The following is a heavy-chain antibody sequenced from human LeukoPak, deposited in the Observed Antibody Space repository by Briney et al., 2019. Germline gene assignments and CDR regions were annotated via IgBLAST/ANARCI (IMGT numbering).Heavy chain of an antibody. J-gene: IGHJ6*03. CDR3: ARAYGSGSYYYYYYCYMDV. CDR2: IYYSGST. CDR1: GGSISSGGYY. V-gene: IGHV4-31*03. D-gene: IGHD3-10*01. Sequence: SETLSLTCTVSGGSISSGGYYWSWIRQHPGKGLEWIGYIYYSGSTYYNPSLKSRVTISVDTSKNQFSLKLSSVTAADTAVYYCARAYGSGSYYYYYYCYMDVWGKGTTVTVSS.